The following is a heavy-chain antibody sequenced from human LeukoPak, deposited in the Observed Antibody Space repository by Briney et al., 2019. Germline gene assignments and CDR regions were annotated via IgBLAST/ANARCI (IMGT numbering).Heavy chain of an antibody. J-gene: IGHJ4*02. V-gene: IGHV4-59*01. Sequence: PSETLSLTCTVSGGSISSYYWSWIRQPPGKGLEWIGYVYYSGSTNYNPSLKSRVTISVDTSKNQFSLKLSSVTAADTAVYYCAASISSGYQYYFDYWGQGTLVTVSS. D-gene: IGHD3-22*01. CDR1: GGSISSYY. CDR2: VYYSGST. CDR3: AASISSGYQYYFDY.